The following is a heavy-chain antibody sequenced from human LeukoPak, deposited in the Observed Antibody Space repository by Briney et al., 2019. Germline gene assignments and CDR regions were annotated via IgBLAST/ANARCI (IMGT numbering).Heavy chain of an antibody. V-gene: IGHV3-30*02. CDR2: TRYDGSNK. D-gene: IGHD4-17*01. CDR1: EFTFSSYG. J-gene: IGHJ4*02. CDR3: AKDGRGYGSYGDYDDY. Sequence: GGSLSLSCAATEFTFSSYGMHWVRQATGKGPEWVAFTRYDGSNKYYGDSVKGRFTISRDNSKNTLYLQMNSLRAEDTAVYYCAKDGRGYGSYGDYDDYWGQGTLVTVSS.